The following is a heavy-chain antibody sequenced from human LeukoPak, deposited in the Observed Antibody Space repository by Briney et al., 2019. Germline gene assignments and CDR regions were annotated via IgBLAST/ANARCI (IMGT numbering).Heavy chain of an antibody. CDR1: GGTFSSYA. CDR3: ARKFFDCSSTSCPFDY. Sequence: ASVKVFCKASGGTFSSYAISWGRQDPGQGLEWMGGIIPIFGTANYAQKFQGRVTITADESTSTAYMELSSLRSEDTAVYYCARKFFDCSSTSCPFDYWGQGTLVTVSS. CDR2: IIPIFGTA. V-gene: IGHV1-69*01. J-gene: IGHJ4*02. D-gene: IGHD2-2*01.